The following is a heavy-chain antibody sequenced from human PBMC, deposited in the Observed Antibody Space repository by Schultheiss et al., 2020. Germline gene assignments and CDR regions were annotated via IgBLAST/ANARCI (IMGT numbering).Heavy chain of an antibody. Sequence: GGSLRLSCVASGFNFRGYWMHWVRQSPGEGLVWVSVIYSGGSTYYADSVKGRFTISRDNSKDTLYLQMNSLRAEDTAVYYCARTLGIVGATLLYYFDYWGQGTMDTVSS. CDR2: IYSGGST. J-gene: IGHJ4*02. V-gene: IGHV3-66*01. D-gene: IGHD1-26*01. CDR3: ARTLGIVGATLLYYFDY. CDR1: GFNFRGYW.